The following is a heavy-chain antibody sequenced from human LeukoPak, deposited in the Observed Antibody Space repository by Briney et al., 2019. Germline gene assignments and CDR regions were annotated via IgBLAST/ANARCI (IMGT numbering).Heavy chain of an antibody. J-gene: IGHJ4*02. Sequence: SETLSLTCAVSGDSLSSGPFSWSWIRQPPGKALEYIGYVSYSGTTYYNPSLKSRVTFSVDTSKNQFSLMLRSLTAADTAVYFCARQLGIGGYFDNWGQGSLVTVSS. CDR3: ARQLGIGGYFDN. V-gene: IGHV4-30-4*07. D-gene: IGHD7-27*01. CDR2: VSYSGTT. CDR1: GDSLSSGPFS.